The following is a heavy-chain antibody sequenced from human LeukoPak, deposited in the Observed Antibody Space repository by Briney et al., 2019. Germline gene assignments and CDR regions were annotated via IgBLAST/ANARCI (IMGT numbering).Heavy chain of an antibody. CDR1: GFTVSSNS. CDR2: IYSGGNT. V-gene: IGHV3-53*01. Sequence: QPGGSLRLPCTVSGFTVSSNSWSWVRQAPGKGLEWVSFIYSGGNTHYSDSVTGRFTISRDNSKNTLYLQMNSLRAEDTAIYYCARRAGEYSHPYDYWGQGTLVTVSS. CDR3: ARRAGEYSHPYDY. D-gene: IGHD2-15*01. J-gene: IGHJ4*02.